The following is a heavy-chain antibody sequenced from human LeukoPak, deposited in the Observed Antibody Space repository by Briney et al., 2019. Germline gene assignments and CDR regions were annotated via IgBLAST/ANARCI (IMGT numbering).Heavy chain of an antibody. CDR2: ISTSSSYI. J-gene: IGHJ4*02. V-gene: IGHV3-21*01. CDR3: ARWATVTTEVSDY. D-gene: IGHD4-17*01. CDR1: GFTFSNYN. Sequence: GGSLRLSCAASGFTFSNYNMNWVRQAPGKGLEWVSSISTSSSYIFYADSVKGRLTISRDNARNSLYLQMNSLRAEDTAVYYCARWATVTTEVSDYWGQGTLVTVSS.